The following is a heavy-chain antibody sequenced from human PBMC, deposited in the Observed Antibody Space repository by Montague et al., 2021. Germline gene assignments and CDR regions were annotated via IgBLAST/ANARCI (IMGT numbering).Heavy chain of an antibody. CDR3: ARHSYRTFDF. Sequence: NEYAESVKGRITINPDTPKNQFSLHLTSVTPEDTAVYYCARHSYRTFDFGGQGTLVTVSS. D-gene: IGHD3-10*01. J-gene: IGHJ4*02. V-gene: IGHV6-1*01. CDR2: N.